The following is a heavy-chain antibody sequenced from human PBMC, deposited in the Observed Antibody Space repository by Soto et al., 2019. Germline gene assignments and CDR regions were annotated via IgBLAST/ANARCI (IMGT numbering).Heavy chain of an antibody. CDR1: GGAISIYY. CDR2: IYYSGST. Sequence: SETLSLTCTVSGGAISIYYWSLIRQPPGKGLEWIGYIYYSGSTNYNPSLKSRVTISVDTSKNQFSLKLSSVTAADTAVYYCASFVVAGSNHDYWGQGTLVNVSS. J-gene: IGHJ4*02. V-gene: IGHV4-59*01. CDR3: ASFVVAGSNHDY. D-gene: IGHD2-15*01.